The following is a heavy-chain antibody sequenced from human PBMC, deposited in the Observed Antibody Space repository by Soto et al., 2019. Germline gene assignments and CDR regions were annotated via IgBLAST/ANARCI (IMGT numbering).Heavy chain of an antibody. D-gene: IGHD6-19*01. J-gene: IGHJ4*02. CDR2: INSSGGT. CDR3: ARGAWSNDY. CDR1: GGTFSGFD. Sequence: PSETLSLTCIVSGGTFSGFDWSWTRQPPGKGLERIGDINSSGGTNYNPSLASRVTISADTSRNQFSLKLRSVTAADTAVYYCARGAWSNDYWGQGILVTVSS. V-gene: IGHV4-59*01.